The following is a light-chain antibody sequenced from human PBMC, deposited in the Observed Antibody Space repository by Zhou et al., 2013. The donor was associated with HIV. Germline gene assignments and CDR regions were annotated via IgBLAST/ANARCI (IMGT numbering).Light chain of an antibody. J-gene: IGKJ4*01. CDR1: QSVSSN. CDR2: DAS. CDR3: QQRSNWPRAT. Sequence: EIVMTQSPATLSVSPGERATLSCRASQSVSSNLAWYQQKPGQAPRLLIYDASNRATGIPARFSGSGSGTDFTLTISSLEPEDFAVYYCQQRSNWPRATFGGGTKVEIK. V-gene: IGKV3-11*01.